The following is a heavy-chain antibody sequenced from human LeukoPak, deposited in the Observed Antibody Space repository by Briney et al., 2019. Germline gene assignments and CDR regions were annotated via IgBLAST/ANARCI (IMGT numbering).Heavy chain of an antibody. CDR1: GDSVSSNSAA. Sequence: SQTLSLTCAISGDSVSSNSAAWNWIRQSPSRGLEWLGRTYYRSKWYNDYAVSVKSLITINPDTSKNQFSLQLNSVTPEDTAVYYCARDGRIAAAGTGWFDPWGQGTLVTVSS. D-gene: IGHD6-13*01. V-gene: IGHV6-1*01. J-gene: IGHJ5*02. CDR2: TYYRSKWYN. CDR3: ARDGRIAAAGTGWFDP.